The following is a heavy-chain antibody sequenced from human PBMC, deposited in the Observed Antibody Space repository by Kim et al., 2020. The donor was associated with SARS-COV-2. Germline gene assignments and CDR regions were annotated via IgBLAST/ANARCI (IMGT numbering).Heavy chain of an antibody. D-gene: IGHD3-16*01. V-gene: IGHV3-9*01. J-gene: IGHJ6*03. Sequence: GGSLRLSCEGSGFAFGDYPMHWVRQVPGKGLECVSSISWNSGVIAYADSVKGRFAVSSDNAKNSLYLQMNNLRVEDTALYFCAKGALGPPYYYLHVWGKG. CDR3: AKGALGPPYYYLHV. CDR1: GFAFGDYP. CDR2: ISWNSGVI.